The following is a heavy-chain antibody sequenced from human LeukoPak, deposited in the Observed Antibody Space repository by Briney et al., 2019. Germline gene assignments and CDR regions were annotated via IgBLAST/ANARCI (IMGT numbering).Heavy chain of an antibody. Sequence: SETLSLTCTVSGGSINNFYLSWVLQPPGKGQEWIVYISYSGNTYYSPSLRRRVTLSLDTSNNQFSLQVSSVSAAHTAVYYCARRGGNNGYDRDWGQGTLVTVSS. CDR3: ARRGGNNGYDRD. J-gene: IGHJ4*02. CDR2: ISYSGNT. V-gene: IGHV4-59*08. CDR1: GGSINNFY. D-gene: IGHD5-12*01.